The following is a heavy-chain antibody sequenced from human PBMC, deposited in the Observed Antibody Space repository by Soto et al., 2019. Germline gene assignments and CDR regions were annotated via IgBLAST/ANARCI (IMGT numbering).Heavy chain of an antibody. Sequence: GGSLRLSCAGSGFTFSNYAMSWVRQAPGKGLAWVSAISGSGGSTYYADSVKGRFTISRDNSKNTLYLQMNSLRAEDTALYYCAKVPVGATGRFDYSGQGTMVTV. J-gene: IGHJ4*02. CDR2: ISGSGGST. D-gene: IGHD1-26*01. CDR3: AKVPVGATGRFDY. V-gene: IGHV3-23*01. CDR1: GFTFSNYA.